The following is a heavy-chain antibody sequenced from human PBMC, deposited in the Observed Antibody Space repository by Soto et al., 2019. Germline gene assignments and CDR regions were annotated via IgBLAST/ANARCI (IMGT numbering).Heavy chain of an antibody. CDR3: AKDNGSGCDWLRVGDASDI. D-gene: IGHD5-12*01. Sequence: QVPLVESGGGVVQPGRSLRLSCAASGFTFSSYGMHWVRQAPGKGLEWVAVISYDGSNKYYADSVKGRLTISRDNSQNTLYLQMNSLRGEDTAVYYCAKDNGSGCDWLRVGDASDIWGQGTMVTVSS. V-gene: IGHV3-30*18. CDR2: ISYDGSNK. J-gene: IGHJ3*02. CDR1: GFTFSSYG.